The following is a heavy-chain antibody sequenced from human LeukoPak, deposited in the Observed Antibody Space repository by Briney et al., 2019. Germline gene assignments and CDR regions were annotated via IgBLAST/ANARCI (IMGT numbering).Heavy chain of an antibody. Sequence: GRSLRLSCAVSGITLSNYGMSWVRQAPGKVLEWVAGISASGGGTNYADSVRGRFTISRDNPKNTLYLQMNSLRAEDTAFYFCAKRGVVIRVILVGFHKEAYYFESWGQGALVTVSS. D-gene: IGHD3-22*01. CDR3: AKRGVVIRVILVGFHKEAYYFES. V-gene: IGHV3-23*01. CDR2: ISASGGGT. J-gene: IGHJ4*02. CDR1: GITLSNYG.